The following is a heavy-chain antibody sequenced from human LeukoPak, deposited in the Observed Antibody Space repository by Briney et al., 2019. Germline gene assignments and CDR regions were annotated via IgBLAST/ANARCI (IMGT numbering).Heavy chain of an antibody. Sequence: HPGGSLRLSCAASGFTFSSYWMSWVRQAPGKGLEWVANIKQDGSEKYYVDSVKGRFTISRDNAKNSLYLQMNSLRAEDTAVYYCARVGEYCSSTSCYLDYWGQGTLVTASS. J-gene: IGHJ4*02. CDR3: ARVGEYCSSTSCYLDY. D-gene: IGHD2-2*01. V-gene: IGHV3-7*01. CDR1: GFTFSSYW. CDR2: IKQDGSEK.